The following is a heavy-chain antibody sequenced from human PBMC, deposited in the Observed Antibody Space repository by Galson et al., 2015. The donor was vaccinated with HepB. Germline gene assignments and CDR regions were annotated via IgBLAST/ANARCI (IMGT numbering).Heavy chain of an antibody. CDR2: IIPILGIA. D-gene: IGHD5-18*01. CDR1: GGTFSSYT. Sequence: SVKVSCKASGGTFSSYTISWVRQAPGQGLEWMGRIIPILGIANYAQKFQGRVTITADKSTSTAYMEPSSLRSEDTAVYYCARDRGAAMVGSGLYYYGMDVWGQGTTVTVSS. V-gene: IGHV1-69*04. CDR3: ARDRGAAMVGSGLYYYGMDV. J-gene: IGHJ6*02.